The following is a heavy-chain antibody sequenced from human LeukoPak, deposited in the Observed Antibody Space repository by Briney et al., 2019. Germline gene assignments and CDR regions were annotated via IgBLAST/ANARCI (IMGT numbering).Heavy chain of an antibody. CDR2: INHSGST. Sequence: SETLSLTCAVYGGSFSGYYWSWIRQPPGKGLEWIGEINHSGSTNYNPSLKSRVTISVDTSKNQFSLKLSSVTAADTAVYYCARRHGITDFWSGYYYWFDPWGQGTLVTVSS. CDR3: ARRHGITDFWSGYYYWFDP. J-gene: IGHJ5*02. D-gene: IGHD3-3*01. CDR1: GGSFSGYY. V-gene: IGHV4-34*01.